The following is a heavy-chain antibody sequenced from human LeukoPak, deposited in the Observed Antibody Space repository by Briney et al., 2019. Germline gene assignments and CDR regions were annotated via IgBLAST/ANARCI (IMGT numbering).Heavy chain of an antibody. Sequence: GGSLRLSCAASGFTVSSNYMSWVRQAPGKGLEWVSVIYSGGSTYYADSVKGRFTISRDNSKNTLYLQMNSLRAEDTAVYYCARDFGYCSGGSCPHDAFDIWGQGTMVTVSS. CDR2: IYSGGST. V-gene: IGHV3-66*01. CDR1: GFTVSSNY. D-gene: IGHD2-15*01. CDR3: ARDFGYCSGGSCPHDAFDI. J-gene: IGHJ3*02.